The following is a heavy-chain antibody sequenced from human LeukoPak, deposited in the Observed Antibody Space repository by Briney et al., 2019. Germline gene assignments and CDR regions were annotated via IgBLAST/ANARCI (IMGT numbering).Heavy chain of an antibody. Sequence: GGSLRLSYAASGSIVSSNTMSWVRQAPGKGLEWVLVTYSGGSPYYADSVRGRFTISRDNSKNTLYLQMNSLRAEDTAVYYCARGDYYDSSCYYGPGAFDIWGQGTMVTVSS. V-gene: IGHV3-53*01. D-gene: IGHD3-22*01. J-gene: IGHJ3*02. CDR1: GSIVSSNT. CDR3: ARGDYYDSSCYYGPGAFDI. CDR2: TYSGGSP.